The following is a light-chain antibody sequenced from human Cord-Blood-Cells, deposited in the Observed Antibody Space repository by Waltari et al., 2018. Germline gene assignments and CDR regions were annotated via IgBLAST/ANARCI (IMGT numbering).Light chain of an antibody. V-gene: IGLV2-14*03. J-gene: IGLJ3*02. CDR3: SSYTSSSTLV. CDR2: DVS. CDR1: TRDVGGYYY. Sequence: QSALTHPASVSGSPGQSITISCTRTTRDVGGYYYVSRYQQHPGKAPKLMIYDVSKRPSGVSNRFSGSKSGNTASLTISGLQAEDEADYYCSSYTSSSTLVFGGGTKLTVL.